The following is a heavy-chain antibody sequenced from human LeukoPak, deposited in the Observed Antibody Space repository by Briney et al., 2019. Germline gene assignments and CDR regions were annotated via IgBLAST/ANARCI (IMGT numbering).Heavy chain of an antibody. D-gene: IGHD3-10*01. CDR2: IYYSGST. CDR3: AREAPISDSGNYYKSLGY. J-gene: IGHJ4*02. Sequence: SETLSLTCTVSGGSISSYYWSWIRQPPGKGLEWIGNIYYSGSTNYNPSLKSRVTISVDTSKNQFSLKMTSMTPADTAVYYCAREAPISDSGNYYKSLGYWGQGTLVTVSS. V-gene: IGHV4-59*12. CDR1: GGSISSYY.